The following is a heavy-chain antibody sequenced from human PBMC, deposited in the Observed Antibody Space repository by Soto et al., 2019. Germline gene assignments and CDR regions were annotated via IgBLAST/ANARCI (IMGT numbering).Heavy chain of an antibody. CDR1: GDSVSSNSAA. CDR3: ARDLEGTRDGYKLFDY. CDR2: TYYRSKWYH. Sequence: TLSLTCAISGDSVSSNSAAWNWIRQSPSRGLEWLGRTYYRSKWYHDYAVSVKSRITINPDTSKNQFSLQLNSVTPEDTAVYYCARDLEGTRDGYKLFDYWGQGTVVTVSS. J-gene: IGHJ4*02. V-gene: IGHV6-1*01. D-gene: IGHD5-12*01.